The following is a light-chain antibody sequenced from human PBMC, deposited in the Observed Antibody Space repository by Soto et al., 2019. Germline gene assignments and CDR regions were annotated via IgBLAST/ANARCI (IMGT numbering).Light chain of an antibody. Sequence: EIVMTQSTAPLSLSPWERATLSCRASQSVSSNLAWYQQKPGQAPRLLIYGASTRATGIPARLSGSGSGTEFTLTISSLESEDFAVYYCQQYTNWPLTFGQGTKVDI. V-gene: IGKV3-15*01. J-gene: IGKJ1*01. CDR2: GAS. CDR1: QSVSSN. CDR3: QQYTNWPLT.